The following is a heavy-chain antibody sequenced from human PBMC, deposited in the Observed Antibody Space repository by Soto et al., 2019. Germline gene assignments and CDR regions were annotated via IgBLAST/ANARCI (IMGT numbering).Heavy chain of an antibody. CDR2: IKTKIEGETT. J-gene: IGHJ6*01. CDR1: GFSISSAW. CDR3: TTGSVEGV. D-gene: IGHD2-15*01. Sequence: QLVESVGGLVRPGGSLRLFCSASGFSISSAWMNWVRQAPGKGLEWVGRIKTKIEGETTHYAAPVNGRFTVSRDDSKNMLYLQMNSLKADDPALYYYTTGSVEGVWGPGTTVNVSS. V-gene: IGHV3-15*07.